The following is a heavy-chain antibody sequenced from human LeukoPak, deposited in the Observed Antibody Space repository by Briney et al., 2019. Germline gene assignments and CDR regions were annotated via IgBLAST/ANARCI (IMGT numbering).Heavy chain of an antibody. J-gene: IGHJ4*02. CDR2: INHSGST. V-gene: IGHV4-34*01. CDR3: AGWASSSWSSIDY. D-gene: IGHD6-13*01. CDR1: GGSFSGYY. Sequence: PSETLSLTCAVYGGSFSGYYWSWIRQPPGKGLEWIGEINHSGSTNYNPSLKSRVTMSVDTSKKQFSLKLTSVAAADTAVYYCAGWASSSWSSIDYWGQGILVTVSS.